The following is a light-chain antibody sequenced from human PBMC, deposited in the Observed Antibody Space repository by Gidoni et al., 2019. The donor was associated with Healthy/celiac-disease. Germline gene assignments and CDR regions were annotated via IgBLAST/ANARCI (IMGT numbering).Light chain of an antibody. Sequence: DVGMTQSPLSRPVTLGQPASISCRSSQSLVHSDGNTYLNWFQQRPGQSPRRLIYKVSNRDSGVPDRFSGSGSGTDFTLKISRVEAEDVGVYYCMQGTHWPPWTFGQGTKVEIK. CDR2: KVS. J-gene: IGKJ1*01. V-gene: IGKV2-30*02. CDR3: MQGTHWPPWT. CDR1: QSLVHSDGNTY.